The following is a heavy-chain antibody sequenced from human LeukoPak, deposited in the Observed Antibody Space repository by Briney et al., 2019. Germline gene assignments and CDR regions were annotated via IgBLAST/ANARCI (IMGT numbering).Heavy chain of an antibody. Sequence: PSETLSLTCAVYGGSFSGYYWSWIRQPPGKGLEWIGEINHSGSTNYDPSLKSRVTISVDTSKNQFSLKLSSMTAADTAVYYCARGGRGYSYGYVGFGYWGLGTLVTVSS. V-gene: IGHV4-34*01. CDR3: ARGGRGYSYGYVGFGY. J-gene: IGHJ4*02. CDR2: INHSGST. D-gene: IGHD5-18*01. CDR1: GGSFSGYY.